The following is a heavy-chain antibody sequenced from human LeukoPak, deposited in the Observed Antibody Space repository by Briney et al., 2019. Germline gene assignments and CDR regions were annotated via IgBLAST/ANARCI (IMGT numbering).Heavy chain of an antibody. CDR3: ARGDDILTD. V-gene: IGHV3-66*01. CDR2: IYSGGNT. CDR1: GFTVSSNY. D-gene: IGHD3-9*01. J-gene: IGHJ4*02. Sequence: AGSLTLSCAASGFTVSSNYMSWVRQAPGKGLEWVSVIYSGGNTYYADSVKGRFTISRDSSKNTVYLHMNSLRAEDTAVYYCARGDDILTDWGRGILVTVSS.